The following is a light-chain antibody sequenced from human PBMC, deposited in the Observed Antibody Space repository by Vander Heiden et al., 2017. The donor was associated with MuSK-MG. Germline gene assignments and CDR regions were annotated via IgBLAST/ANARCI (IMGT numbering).Light chain of an antibody. CDR1: SSDIGAYDD. J-gene: IGLJ2*01. V-gene: IGLV2-11*01. CDR2: DVR. Sequence: QAALPQPRSVSGSPAQSVTLSCTGTSSDIGAYDDVSWYQQNPGKAPRLIIFDVRHRRSGVPDRFSGSKSGNTASLTISGLQAEDEADYYCSSYAGDSVFILFGGGTKLTVL. CDR3: SSYAGDSVFIL.